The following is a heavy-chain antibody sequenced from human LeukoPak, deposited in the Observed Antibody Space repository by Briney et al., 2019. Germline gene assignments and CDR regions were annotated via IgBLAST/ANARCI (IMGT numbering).Heavy chain of an antibody. D-gene: IGHD6-13*01. V-gene: IGHV1-69*13. J-gene: IGHJ4*02. CDR1: GGTFRSYA. CDR2: IIPIFGTA. Sequence: SVKVSCKASGGTFRSYAISWVRQAPGQGLEWMGGIIPIFGTANYAQKFQGRVTITADESTSTAYMELSSLRSEDTAVYYCARGFAAAAGASSFDYWGQGTLVTVSS. CDR3: ARGFAAAAGASSFDY.